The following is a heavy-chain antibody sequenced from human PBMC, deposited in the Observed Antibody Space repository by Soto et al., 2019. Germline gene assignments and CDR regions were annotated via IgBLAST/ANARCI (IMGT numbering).Heavy chain of an antibody. J-gene: IGHJ6*02. D-gene: IGHD2-8*01. V-gene: IGHV4-4*02. CDR2: VYHSGST. CDR3: ARGKLYLPDYYYYGMDV. Sequence: QVQLQESGPGLVKPSGTLSLTCAVSGGSISSSNWWSWVRQPPGKGLEWIGEVYHSGSTNYNPSLKSRVTISVDKSKNQFSLKLSSVTAADTAVYYCARGKLYLPDYYYYGMDVWGQGTTVTVSS. CDR1: GGSISSSNW.